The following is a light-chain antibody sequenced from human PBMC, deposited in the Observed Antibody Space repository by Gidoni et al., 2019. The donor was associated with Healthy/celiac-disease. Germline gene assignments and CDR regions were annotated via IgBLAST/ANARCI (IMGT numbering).Light chain of an antibody. CDR3: QQYYSTPR. CDR2: WAS. V-gene: IGKV4-1*01. Sequence: DIALPQPPDSLAVSLGERATINCKSSQSVLYSSNNKNYLAWYQQKPGQPPKLLIYWASTRESGVPDRFSGSGSGTDFTRTISSLQAEDVAVYYCQQYYSTPRFGPGTKVDIK. J-gene: IGKJ3*01. CDR1: QSVLYSSNNKNY.